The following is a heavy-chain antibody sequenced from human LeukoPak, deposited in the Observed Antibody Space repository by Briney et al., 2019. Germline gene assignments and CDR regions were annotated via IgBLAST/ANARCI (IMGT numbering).Heavy chain of an antibody. Sequence: SETLSLTCTVSGVSISSYYWSWIRQPPGKGLEWIGNIYYSGSTKYNPSLKSRVTISVDTSKNHFSLKLNSVTAADTAVYYCARHGNYYDSSGYNYYFDYWGQGTLGTVSS. V-gene: IGHV4-59*08. CDR2: IYYSGST. CDR3: ARHGNYYDSSGYNYYFDY. CDR1: GVSISSYY. J-gene: IGHJ4*02. D-gene: IGHD3-22*01.